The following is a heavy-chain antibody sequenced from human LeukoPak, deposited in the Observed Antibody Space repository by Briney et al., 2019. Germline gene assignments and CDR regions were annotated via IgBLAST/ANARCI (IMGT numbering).Heavy chain of an antibody. D-gene: IGHD3-10*01. CDR2: ISWNSGTI. CDR3: AKDKSYFGSGSYCFDY. Sequence: PGGSLRLSCAASGFTFDDYGMSWVRQAPGMDLEWVSGISWNSGTIRYANSVRGRFTSSRDNAKNSLYLQMSSLRADDTALYYCAKDKSYFGSGSYCFDYWGQGTLVTVSS. J-gene: IGHJ4*02. V-gene: IGHV3-9*01. CDR1: GFTFDDYG.